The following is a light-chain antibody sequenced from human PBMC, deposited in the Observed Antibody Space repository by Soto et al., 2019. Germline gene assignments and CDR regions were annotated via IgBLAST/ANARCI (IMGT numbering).Light chain of an antibody. CDR3: CSYAGSNVI. V-gene: IGLV2-8*01. Sequence: QSVLTQPPSASGSPGQSVTISCTGTSSDVGSYNYVSWYQQYPGKAPKVIIYEVSKRPSGVPDRFSGSKSGNTASLTVSGVQAEDEADYYCCSYAGSNVIFGGGTKVTVL. CDR1: SSDVGSYNY. CDR2: EVS. J-gene: IGLJ2*01.